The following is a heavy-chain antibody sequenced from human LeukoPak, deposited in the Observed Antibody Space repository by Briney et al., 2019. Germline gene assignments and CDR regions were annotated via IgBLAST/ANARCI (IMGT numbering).Heavy chain of an antibody. CDR1: GFTFSSYA. D-gene: IGHD4-17*01. J-gene: IGHJ4*02. V-gene: IGHV3-23*01. CDR3: AKGSYGDYDY. CDR2: ISGSAAGT. Sequence: GASLRLSCAAFGFTFSSYAINWVRQAPGKGLEWISAISGSAAGTYYGDSVKGRFTISRDNSRNTLYLQMISLRAEDTAVYYCAKGSYGDYDYWGPGTLVTVSS.